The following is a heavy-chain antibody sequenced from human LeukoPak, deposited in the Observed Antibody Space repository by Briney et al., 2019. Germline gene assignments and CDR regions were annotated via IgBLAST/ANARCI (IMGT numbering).Heavy chain of an antibody. CDR3: ATDRTYSSSSGDAFDI. D-gene: IGHD6-6*01. J-gene: IGHJ3*02. CDR2: ISAYNGNT. V-gene: IGHV1-18*01. Sequence: ASVKVSCKASGYTFTSYGISWVRQAPGQGLEWMGWISAYNGNTNYAQKFQGRVTMTEDTSTDTAYMELSSLRSEDTAVYYCATDRTYSSSSGDAFDIWGQGTMVTVSS. CDR1: GYTFTSYG.